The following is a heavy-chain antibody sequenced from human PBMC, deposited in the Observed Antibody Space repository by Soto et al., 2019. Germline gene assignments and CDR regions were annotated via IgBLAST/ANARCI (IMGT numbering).Heavy chain of an antibody. V-gene: IGHV1-18*01. CDR2: VSAYNGNT. CDR1: GYTFSNDD. CDR3: ARASRYYWNYMMY. J-gene: IGHJ4*02. D-gene: IGHD1-7*01. Sequence: QVQLVQSGAEVKKPGASVKVSCKDSGYTFSNDDITWVRQAPGQGLEWMGWVSAYNGNTNYAQKFKGRVTMTTDTSTSTAYMEIRSLRYDDTAVYFCARASRYYWNYMMYWGQGTLVTVSS.